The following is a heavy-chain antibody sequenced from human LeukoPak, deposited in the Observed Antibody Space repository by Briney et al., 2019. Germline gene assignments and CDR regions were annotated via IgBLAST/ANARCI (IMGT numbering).Heavy chain of an antibody. CDR1: GGTFSSYA. CDR3: ATNQRPVNCSSTSCQWSRKVFDP. V-gene: IGHV1-69*13. D-gene: IGHD2-2*01. CDR2: IIPIFGTA. J-gene: IGHJ5*02. Sequence: SVKVSCNASGGTFSSYAISWVRQAPGQGLEWMGGIIPIFGTANYAQKFQGRVTITADESTSTAYIELSSLRSEDTAVYYCATNQRPVNCSSTSCQWSRKVFDPWGQGTLVTVSS.